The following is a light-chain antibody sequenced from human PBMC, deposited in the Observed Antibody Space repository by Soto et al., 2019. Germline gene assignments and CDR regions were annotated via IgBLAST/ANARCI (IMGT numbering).Light chain of an antibody. J-gene: IGKJ5*01. CDR1: QSVSSN. V-gene: IGKV3-15*01. CDR2: GAS. CDR3: QQYGGSPIP. Sequence: DIVRTPSAAALSVSPGERAALSCSASQSVSSNLAWYQQKPGQAPRLLIYGASTRATGIPARFSGSGSGTDFTLTITRLEPEDFAVYYCQQYGGSPIPFGLGTRLDI.